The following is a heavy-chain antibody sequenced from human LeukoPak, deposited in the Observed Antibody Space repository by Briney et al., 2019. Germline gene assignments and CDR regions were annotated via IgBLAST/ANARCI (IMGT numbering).Heavy chain of an antibody. Sequence: SETLSLTCSVSGGSISSYYWSWIRQPPGKGLEWIGYIYYSGSTNYNPSLKSRVTISEDTSKHQFSLKLSSVTAADMAVYYCARGGGDFDAFDIWGQGAMVTVSS. CDR1: GGSISSYY. CDR2: IYYSGST. J-gene: IGHJ3*02. V-gene: IGHV4-59*01. CDR3: ARGGGDFDAFDI. D-gene: IGHD2-21*02.